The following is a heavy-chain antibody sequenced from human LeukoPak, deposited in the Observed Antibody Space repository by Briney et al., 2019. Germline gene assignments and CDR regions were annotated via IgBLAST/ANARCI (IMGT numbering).Heavy chain of an antibody. Sequence: SETLSLTCAVYGGSFSGYYWSWIRQPPGKGLEWIGEINHSGSTNYNPSLKSRVTISVDTSKNQFSLKLSSVTAADTAVYYCARESRGGGGYGGKIRRAFDIWGQGTMVTVS. CDR2: INHSGST. CDR1: GGSFSGYY. CDR3: ARESRGGGGYGGKIRRAFDI. V-gene: IGHV4-34*01. D-gene: IGHD4-23*01. J-gene: IGHJ3*02.